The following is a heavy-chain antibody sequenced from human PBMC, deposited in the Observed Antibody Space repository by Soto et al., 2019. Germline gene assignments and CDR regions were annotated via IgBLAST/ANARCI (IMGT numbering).Heavy chain of an antibody. J-gene: IGHJ5*02. CDR1: GFTFDDYA. Sequence: GGSLRLSCAASGFTFDDYAMHWVRQAPGKGLEWVSGISWNSGSIGYADSVKGRFTISRDNAKNSLYLQMNSLRAEDTALYYCAKALGNVVVVAAIPSWGQGTLVTVSS. CDR2: ISWNSGSI. D-gene: IGHD2-15*01. V-gene: IGHV3-9*01. CDR3: AKALGNVVVVAAIPS.